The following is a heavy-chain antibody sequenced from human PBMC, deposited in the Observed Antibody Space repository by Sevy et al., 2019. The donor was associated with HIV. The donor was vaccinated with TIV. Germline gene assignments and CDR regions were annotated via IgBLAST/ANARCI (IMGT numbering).Heavy chain of an antibody. D-gene: IGHD1-26*01. Sequence: ASVKVSCKASGYTFTRYGISWVRQAPGQGLEWMGWISAYNGNTNYAQKLQGRVTMTTDTSTSTAYMELRSLRSDDTAVYYCARVWIVGAAYYFDYWGQGTLVTVSS. V-gene: IGHV1-18*01. CDR3: ARVWIVGAAYYFDY. CDR1: GYTFTRYG. CDR2: ISAYNGNT. J-gene: IGHJ4*02.